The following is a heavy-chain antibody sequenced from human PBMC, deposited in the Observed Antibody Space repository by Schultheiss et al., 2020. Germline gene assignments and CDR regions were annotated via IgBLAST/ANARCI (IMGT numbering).Heavy chain of an antibody. D-gene: IGHD3-22*01. CDR2: ISAYNGNT. Sequence: ASVKVSCKASGYTFTSYGISWVRQAPGQGLEWMGWISAYNGNTNYAQKLQGRVTITADKSTSTAYMELSSLRSEDTAVYYCARMDYYDSLDYWGQGTLVTVSS. CDR1: GYTFTSYG. V-gene: IGHV1-18*04. J-gene: IGHJ4*02. CDR3: ARMDYYDSLDY.